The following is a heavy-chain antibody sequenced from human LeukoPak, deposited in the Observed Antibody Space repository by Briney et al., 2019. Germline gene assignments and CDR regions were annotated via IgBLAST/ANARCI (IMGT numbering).Heavy chain of an antibody. CDR2: INHSGST. CDR3: LYGGNSGDWVY. V-gene: IGHV4-34*01. Sequence: SETLSLTCAVYGGSFSGYYWSWIRQPPGKGLEWIVEINHSGSTNHNPSLKSRVSTSVDTSKNQFSLKLSSVTAADTAVYYCLYGGNSGDWVYWGQGTLVTVSS. D-gene: IGHD4-23*01. J-gene: IGHJ4*02. CDR1: GGSFSGYY.